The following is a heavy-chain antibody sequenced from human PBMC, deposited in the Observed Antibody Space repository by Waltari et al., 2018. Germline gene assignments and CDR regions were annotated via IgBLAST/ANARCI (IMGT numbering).Heavy chain of an antibody. CDR1: GGTFSSYA. D-gene: IGHD6-13*01. CDR2: IIPIFGTA. J-gene: IGHJ4*02. Sequence: QVQLVQSGAEVKKPGSSVKVSCQASGGTFSSYAISWVRQAPGQGLEWMGGIIPIFGTAKYAKKVQGRVTITTDESTSTAYMELSSLRSEDTAVYYCATSLAAAGTEAFDYWGQGTLVTVSS. V-gene: IGHV1-69*05. CDR3: ATSLAAAGTEAFDY.